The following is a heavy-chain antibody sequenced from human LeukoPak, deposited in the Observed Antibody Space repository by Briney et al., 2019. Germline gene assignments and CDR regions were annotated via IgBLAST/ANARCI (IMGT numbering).Heavy chain of an antibody. V-gene: IGHV4-4*07. CDR3: AREVELRPITHNWFDP. Sequence: SETLSLTCTVSGGSISSYYWSWIRQSAGKGLEWIGRIYTSGSTNYNPSLKSRVTMSVDTSKNQFSLKLSSVTAADTAVYYCAREVELRPITHNWFDPWGQGTLVTVSS. J-gene: IGHJ5*02. D-gene: IGHD1-7*01. CDR1: GGSISSYY. CDR2: IYTSGST.